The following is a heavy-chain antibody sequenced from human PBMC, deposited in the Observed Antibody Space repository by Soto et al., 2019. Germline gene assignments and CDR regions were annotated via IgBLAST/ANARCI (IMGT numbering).Heavy chain of an antibody. V-gene: IGHV5-10-1*01. Sequence: PGESLKISCKGSGYSFTSYWIGWVRQMPGKGLEWMGIIYPSDSYTNYSPSFQGHVTISADKSISTAYLQWSSLKASDTAMYYCARLQQQLVKDWGQGTLVTVSS. D-gene: IGHD6-13*01. CDR2: IYPSDSYT. CDR3: ARLQQQLVKD. J-gene: IGHJ4*02. CDR1: GYSFTSYW.